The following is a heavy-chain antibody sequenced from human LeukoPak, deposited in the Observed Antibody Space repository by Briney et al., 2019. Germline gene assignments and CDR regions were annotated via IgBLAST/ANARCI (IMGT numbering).Heavy chain of an antibody. J-gene: IGHJ4*02. CDR1: GGSISSGGYY. V-gene: IGHV4-61*08. D-gene: IGHD2-15*01. Sequence: PSETLSLTCTVSGGSISSGGYYWSWIRQPPGKRLEWIGYIYYTGSTNYNPSLKSRVTVSIDTSKNQFSLKLSSVTAADTAVYYCVSQNRYCSGDSCYYYFDYWGQGTLVTVSS. CDR3: VSQNRYCSGDSCYYYFDY. CDR2: IYYTGST.